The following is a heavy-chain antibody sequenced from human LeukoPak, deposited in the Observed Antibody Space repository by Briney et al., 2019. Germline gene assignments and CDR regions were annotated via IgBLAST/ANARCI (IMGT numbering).Heavy chain of an antibody. CDR1: GYTFTAYY. D-gene: IGHD2/OR15-2a*01. Sequence: GASVKVSCKASGYTFTAYYMHWVRQAPGQGLERMGWINPNSGGTNYAQKFQGRVTMTRDTSISTAYMELSSLRSDDTAVYYCARDFNTPSLDYWGQGTLVTVSS. J-gene: IGHJ4*02. V-gene: IGHV1-2*02. CDR3: ARDFNTPSLDY. CDR2: INPNSGGT.